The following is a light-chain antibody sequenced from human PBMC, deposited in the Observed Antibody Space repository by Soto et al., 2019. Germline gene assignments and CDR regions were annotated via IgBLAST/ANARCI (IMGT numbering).Light chain of an antibody. J-gene: IGKJ1*01. Sequence: DIQMTQSPSTLSASVGDRVTITCRASRSINRWLAWYQQKPGKAPKLIISDASNLENGVPSRFSGSGSGTEFTLTISSLQSDDFATYYCQQYSAYWTFXQGTKVDIK. CDR1: RSINRW. V-gene: IGKV1-5*01. CDR2: DAS. CDR3: QQYSAYWT.